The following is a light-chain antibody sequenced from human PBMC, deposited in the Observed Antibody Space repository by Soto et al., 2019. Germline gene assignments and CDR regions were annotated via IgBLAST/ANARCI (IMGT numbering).Light chain of an antibody. V-gene: IGLV7-43*01. Sequence: QTVVTQEPSLTVSPGGTVTLTCASSTGAVTSGYYPNWFQQKPGQAPRALIYSTKNNHSWTPARFSGSLLGGKAALTLSGVQPEDEAEYYCLLYYGRAWVFGGGTKVTVL. J-gene: IGLJ3*02. CDR1: TGAVTSGYY. CDR3: LLYYGRAWV. CDR2: STK.